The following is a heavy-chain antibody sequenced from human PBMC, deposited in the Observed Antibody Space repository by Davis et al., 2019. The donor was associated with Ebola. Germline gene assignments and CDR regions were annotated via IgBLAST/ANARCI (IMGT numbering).Heavy chain of an antibody. CDR2: ISRSSSST. CDR3: AREACSSISCYTYYFDY. Sequence: PGGSLRLSCAASGFTFSNYRMNWVRQAPGKGLEWVSSISRSSSSTYYADSVKGRFTISRDNAKNSLYLQMNRLRAEDTAVYYCAREACSSISCYTYYFDYWGQGTLVTVSS. J-gene: IGHJ4*02. CDR1: GFTFSNYR. D-gene: IGHD2-2*02. V-gene: IGHV3-21*01.